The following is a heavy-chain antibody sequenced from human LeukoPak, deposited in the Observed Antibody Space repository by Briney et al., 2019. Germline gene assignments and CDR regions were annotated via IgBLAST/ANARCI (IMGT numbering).Heavy chain of an antibody. J-gene: IGHJ4*02. CDR2: IDPSDSYT. Sequence: GESLKISCKGSGYSFTSYWISWVRQMPGKGLEWMGRIDPSDSYTNYSPSFQGHVTISADKSISTAYLQWSSLKASDTAMYYCAWHPVVPAAIVKDYWGQGTLVTVSS. CDR1: GYSFTSYW. CDR3: AWHPVVPAAIVKDY. D-gene: IGHD2-2*01. V-gene: IGHV5-10-1*01.